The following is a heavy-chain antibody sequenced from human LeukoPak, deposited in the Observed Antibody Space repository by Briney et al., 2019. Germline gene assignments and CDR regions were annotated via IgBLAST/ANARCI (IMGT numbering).Heavy chain of an antibody. CDR3: ARDSSDYRYRFDP. V-gene: IGHV4-34*01. CDR1: GGSFSGYY. Sequence: SETLSLTCAVYGGSFSGYYWSWIRQPPGKGLEWIGEINHSGSTNYSPSLKSRVTISVDTSKNQFSLKLSSVTAADTAVYYCARDSSDYRYRFDPWGQGTLVTVSS. D-gene: IGHD3-22*01. CDR2: INHSGST. J-gene: IGHJ5*02.